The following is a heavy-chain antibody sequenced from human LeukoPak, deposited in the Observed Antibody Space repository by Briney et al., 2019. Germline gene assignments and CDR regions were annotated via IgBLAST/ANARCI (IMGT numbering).Heavy chain of an antibody. CDR2: TYYRSKWYN. CDR3: AMTGSRPEYSSSWDYYYYMDV. V-gene: IGHV6-1*01. D-gene: IGHD6-6*01. Sequence: SQTLSLTCAISGDSVSSNSAAWNWIRQSPSRGLEWLGRTYYRSKWYNDYAVSVKSRITINPDTSKNQFSLQLNSVTPEDTAVYYCAMTGSRPEYSSSWDYYYYMDVWGKGTTVTVSS. J-gene: IGHJ6*03. CDR1: GDSVSSNSAA.